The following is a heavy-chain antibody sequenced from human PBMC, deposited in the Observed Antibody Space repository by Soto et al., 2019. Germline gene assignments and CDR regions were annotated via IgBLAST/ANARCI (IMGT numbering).Heavy chain of an antibody. CDR1: GFTFSSYG. Sequence: GGSLRLSCAASGFTFSSYGMHWVRQAPGKGLEWVAVISYDGSNKYYADSVKGRFTISRDNSKNTLYLQMNSLRAEDTAVYYCAKGVYSYAHDAFDIWGQGTMVTVSS. CDR2: ISYDGSNK. V-gene: IGHV3-30*18. D-gene: IGHD5-18*01. CDR3: AKGVYSYAHDAFDI. J-gene: IGHJ3*02.